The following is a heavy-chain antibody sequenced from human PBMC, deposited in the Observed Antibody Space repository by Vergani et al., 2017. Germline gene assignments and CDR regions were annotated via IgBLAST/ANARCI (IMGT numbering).Heavy chain of an antibody. CDR2: ISSNSDTI. V-gene: IGHV3-48*01. J-gene: IGHJ5*02. CDR1: GFTFSSYS. Sequence: EEQLVESGGALVQPGGSLRLSCTTFGFTFSSYSMNWVRQAPGKGLEWISYISSNSDTIYYADSVEGRFTISRDNVKNSVDLHLNSLRAEDTAVYYCAREGGYFHSTGYYNWFDPWVERTLVTVSS. CDR3: AREGGYFHSTGYYNWFDP. D-gene: IGHD3-22*01.